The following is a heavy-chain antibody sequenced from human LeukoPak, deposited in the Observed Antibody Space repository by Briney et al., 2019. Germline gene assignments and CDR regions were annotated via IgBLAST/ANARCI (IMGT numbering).Heavy chain of an antibody. Sequence: PGGSLRLSCAASGFTFSDYAMNWVRQAPGKGLDWASYISRSGRDIYYADSVRGRFTISRDNARYSLFLQMNSLTVEDTAVYYCARGDESLQRNYALDIWGQGTTVTVSS. J-gene: IGHJ3*02. CDR2: ISRSGRDI. D-gene: IGHD4-11*01. CDR3: ARGDESLQRNYALDI. V-gene: IGHV3-21*01. CDR1: GFTFSDYA.